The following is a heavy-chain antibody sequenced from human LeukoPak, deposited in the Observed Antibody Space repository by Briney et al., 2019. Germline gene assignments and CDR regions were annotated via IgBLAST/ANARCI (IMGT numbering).Heavy chain of an antibody. CDR3: ARYSGSQPIDY. D-gene: IGHD1-26*01. CDR1: GGSFSSSSYY. Sequence: SETLSLTCTVSGGSFSSSSYYWGWIRQPPGKGFEWIGRIFYSGSTYYNPSLKSRVTISVGTSKNQFSLKLSSVTAADTAVYYCARYSGSQPIDYWGQGTLVTVSS. CDR2: IFYSGST. J-gene: IGHJ4*02. V-gene: IGHV4-39*01.